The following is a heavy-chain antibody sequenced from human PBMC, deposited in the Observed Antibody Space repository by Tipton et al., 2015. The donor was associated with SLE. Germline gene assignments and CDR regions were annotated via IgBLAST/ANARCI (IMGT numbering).Heavy chain of an antibody. CDR1: GFTSTTYG. CDR3: ATTIVVVPAAIGNGLDI. V-gene: IGHV1-18*04. J-gene: IGHJ3*02. CDR2: MSAFNGYT. Sequence: QSGPEVKKPGASVKVSCKARGFTSTTYGMTWVRQAPGQGLEWMGWMSAFNGYTHYAQKFQGRVTVTTDTSTSTAYMELKSLRSDDTARYYCATTIVVVPAAIGNGLDIWGQGTLVSVS. D-gene: IGHD2-2*02.